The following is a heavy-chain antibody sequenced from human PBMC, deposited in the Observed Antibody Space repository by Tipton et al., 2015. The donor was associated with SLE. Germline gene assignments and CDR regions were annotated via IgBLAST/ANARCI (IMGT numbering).Heavy chain of an antibody. Sequence: QSGAEVKKPGASVKVSCKASGYTFSSYDINWVRQATGQGLEWMGWMNPNSGNTGYAQNFQGRVSMIRSTSISTAYMELSSLRSEDTAVYYCAKPAGGRERAFDVWGQGTMVTVSS. J-gene: IGHJ3*01. D-gene: IGHD1-14*01. CDR3: AKPAGGRERAFDV. CDR2: MNPNSGNT. V-gene: IGHV1-8*01. CDR1: GYTFSSYD.